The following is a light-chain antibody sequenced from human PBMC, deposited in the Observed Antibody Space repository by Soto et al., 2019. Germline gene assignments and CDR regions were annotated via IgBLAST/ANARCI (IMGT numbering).Light chain of an antibody. CDR3: SSNTSTSPYV. Sequence: QSALTQPASVSGSPGQSITISCTGTSSDVGGYNYVSWYQQHPGKAPKLMIYDVSNRPSGVSNRFSGSKSGNTASLTISGLRAENVADYYCSSNTSTSPYVFGKGTKAPVL. J-gene: IGLJ1*01. CDR2: DVS. CDR1: SSDVGGYNY. V-gene: IGLV2-14*01.